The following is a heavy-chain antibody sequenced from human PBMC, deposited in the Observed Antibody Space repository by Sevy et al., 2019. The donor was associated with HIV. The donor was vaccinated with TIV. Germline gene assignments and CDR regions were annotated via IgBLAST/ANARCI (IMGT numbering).Heavy chain of an antibody. D-gene: IGHD3-10*01. CDR1: GGSISSSNW. CDR3: ARGGNYYGSGSYSRPIDY. Sequence: SETLSLTCAVSGGSISSSNWWSWVRQPPGKGLEWIGEIYHSGSTNYNPSLKSRVTISVDKSKNQFPLKLSSVTAADTAVYYCARGGNYYGSGSYSRPIDYWGQGTLVTVSS. V-gene: IGHV4-4*02. J-gene: IGHJ4*02. CDR2: IYHSGST.